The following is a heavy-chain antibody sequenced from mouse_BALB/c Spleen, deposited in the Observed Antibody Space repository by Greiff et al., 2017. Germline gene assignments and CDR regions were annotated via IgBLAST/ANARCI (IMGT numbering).Heavy chain of an antibody. CDR2: IDTSDSYT. V-gene: IGHV1-69*01. J-gene: IGHJ2*01. Sequence: VQLQQPGAELVMPGASVKMSCKVSGYTFTDYWMYWVKQRPGQGLEWIGAIDTSDSYTSYNQKFKGKATLTVDESSSTAYMQLSSLTSEDSAVYYSAREGITTRYFDYWGQGTTLTVAS. CDR3: AREGITTRYFDY. D-gene: IGHD2-4*01. CDR1: GYTFTDYW.